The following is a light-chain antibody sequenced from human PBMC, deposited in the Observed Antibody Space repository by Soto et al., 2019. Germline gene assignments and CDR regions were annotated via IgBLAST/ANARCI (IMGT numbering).Light chain of an antibody. J-gene: IGLJ1*01. V-gene: IGLV2-14*01. Sequence: QSVLTQPASVSGSTGQSITISCTGTSSDVGGYNYVYWYQQHPGKAPKLMIYDVSNRPSGVSDRFSGSKSGNTASLTISGLQAEDEADYYCSSYTSSSTLYVFGTGTKLTVL. CDR1: SSDVGGYNY. CDR2: DVS. CDR3: SSYTSSSTLYV.